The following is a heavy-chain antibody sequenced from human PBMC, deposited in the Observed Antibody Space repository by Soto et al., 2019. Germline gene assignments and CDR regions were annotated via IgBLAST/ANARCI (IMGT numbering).Heavy chain of an antibody. J-gene: IGHJ4*02. CDR3: ATMERLFDY. CDR2: ISYDGSDK. V-gene: IGHV3-30*03. D-gene: IGHD3-3*01. CDR1: GFTFSDYG. Sequence: QLQLVESGGGVVQPGRSLRLSCAASGFTFSDYGMHWVRQAPGTGLEWVAVISYDGSDKYYADSVKGRFTISRDNSKKWLYLQMNSLRAEDTAVYYCATMERLFDYWGQGTLVTVSP.